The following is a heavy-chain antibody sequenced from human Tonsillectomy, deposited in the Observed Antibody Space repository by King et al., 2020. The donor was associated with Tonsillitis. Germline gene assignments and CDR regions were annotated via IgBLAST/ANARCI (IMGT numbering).Heavy chain of an antibody. Sequence: QLVQSGAEVKKPGASVKVSCKASGYTFTGYYMHWVRQAPGQGLEWMGWINPNSGGTNYAQKFRGRVTMTRDTSISTAYMELSRLRSDDTALYYCARDVGGYSYGLFNYWGQGTPVTVSS. CDR3: ARDVGGYSYGLFNY. CDR1: GYTFTGYY. J-gene: IGHJ4*02. CDR2: INPNSGGT. V-gene: IGHV1-2*02. D-gene: IGHD5-18*01.